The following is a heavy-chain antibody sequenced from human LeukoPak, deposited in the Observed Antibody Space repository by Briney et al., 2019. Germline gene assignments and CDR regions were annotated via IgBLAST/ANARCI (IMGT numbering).Heavy chain of an antibody. J-gene: IGHJ6*03. CDR2: IFSNDER. V-gene: IGHV2-26*01. D-gene: IGHD6-13*01. CDR1: GFSLSDAKPG. Sequence: SGPVLVKPTETLTLTCTVSGFSLSDAKPGVTWIRQPPGKALEWLAHIFSNDERSYNTSLKSRLTISKDTSKSQVVLTMTNMDPVDTGTYYCARGSDSSSWYGASYYYYYMDVWGKGTTVTVSS. CDR3: ARGSDSSSWYGASYYYYYMDV.